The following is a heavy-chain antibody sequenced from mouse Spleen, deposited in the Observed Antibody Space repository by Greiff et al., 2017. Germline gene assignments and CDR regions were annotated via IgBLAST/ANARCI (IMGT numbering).Heavy chain of an antibody. CDR1: GYTFTSYW. J-gene: IGHJ3*01. D-gene: IGHD2-10*02. CDR3: LYGPSFAY. Sequence: VQGVESGAELAKPGASVKLSCKASGYTFTSYWMHWVKQRPGQGLEWIGYINPSSGYTKYNQKFKDKATLTADKSSSTAYMQLSSLTYEDSAVYYCLYGPSFAYWGQGTLVTVSA. V-gene: IGHV1-7*01. CDR2: INPSSGYT.